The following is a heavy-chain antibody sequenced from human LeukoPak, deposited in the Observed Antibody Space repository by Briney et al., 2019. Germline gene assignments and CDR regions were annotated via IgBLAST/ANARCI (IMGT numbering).Heavy chain of an antibody. V-gene: IGHV3-7*01. CDR2: IKQDGSEK. J-gene: IGHJ4*02. CDR3: ARAGTVVVPYYFDY. CDR1: GFTFSSYW. D-gene: IGHD3-22*01. Sequence: PGGSLRLSCAASGFTFSSYWMSWVRQAPGKGLEWVANIKQDGSEKYYVDSVKGRFTISRDNAKNSLYLQMNSLRAEDTAVYYCARAGTVVVPYYFDYWGQGTLVTASS.